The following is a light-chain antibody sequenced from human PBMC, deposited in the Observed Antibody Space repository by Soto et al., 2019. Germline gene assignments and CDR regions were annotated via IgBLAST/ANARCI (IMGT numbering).Light chain of an antibody. Sequence: EIVLNQSPANLSFSPGESSTLSCRASQSVAKYLVGYQQKTAQAPRLIIYDASSRATGIPARFSGSGYGTVFSLTITSVEPEDFSVYYCQQRTNWPLTGGGGIKLEIK. J-gene: IGKJ4*01. CDR3: QQRTNWPLT. V-gene: IGKV3-11*01. CDR2: DAS. CDR1: QSVAKY.